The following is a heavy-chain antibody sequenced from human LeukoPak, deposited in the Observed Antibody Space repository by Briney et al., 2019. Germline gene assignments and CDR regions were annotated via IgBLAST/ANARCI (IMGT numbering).Heavy chain of an antibody. D-gene: IGHD1-26*01. Sequence: PSETLSLTCTVSGGSISSSSYYWGWIRQPPGKGLEWIGSIYYSGSTYYNPSLKSRVTISVDTSKNQFSLKLSSVTAADTAVYYCARACGMVAPWDWGQGTLVTVSS. V-gene: IGHV4-39*07. CDR3: ARACGMVAPWD. CDR2: IYYSGST. J-gene: IGHJ4*02. CDR1: GGSISSSSYY.